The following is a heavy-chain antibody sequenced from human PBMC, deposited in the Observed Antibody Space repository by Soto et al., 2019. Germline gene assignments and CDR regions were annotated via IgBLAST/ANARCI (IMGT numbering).Heavy chain of an antibody. J-gene: IGHJ4*02. CDR1: GFTFSSYE. D-gene: IGHD3-3*01. Sequence: EVQLVESGGGLVQPGGSLRLSCAASGFTFSSYEMNWVRQAPGKGLEWVSYISSSGSTIYYADSVKGRFTISRDNAKNSLYLQMTSLRAEDTAVYYGARDLEAGDNAYWGQGTLVTVSS. V-gene: IGHV3-48*03. CDR2: ISSSGSTI. CDR3: ARDLEAGDNAY.